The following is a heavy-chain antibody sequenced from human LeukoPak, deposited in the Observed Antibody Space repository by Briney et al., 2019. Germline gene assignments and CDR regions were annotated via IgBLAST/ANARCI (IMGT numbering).Heavy chain of an antibody. D-gene: IGHD5-24*01. V-gene: IGHV3-43D*03. J-gene: IGHJ4*02. CDR1: GFTFSSYG. CDR3: AKDLERWGDGYNIDY. Sequence: GGSLRLSCAASGFTFSSYGMSWVRQAPGKGLEWVSLISWDGGSTYYADSVKGRFTISRDNSKNSLYLQMNSLRAEDTALYYCAKDLERWGDGYNIDYWGQGTLVTVSS. CDR2: ISWDGGST.